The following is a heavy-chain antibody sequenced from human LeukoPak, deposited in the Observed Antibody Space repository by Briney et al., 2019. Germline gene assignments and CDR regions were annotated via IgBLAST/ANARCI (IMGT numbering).Heavy chain of an antibody. J-gene: IGHJ4*02. Sequence: PGGSLRLSCAASGFTFRNYWMGWVRQAPGKGLEWIGEINHSGSTNYNPSLKSRVTISVDTSKNQFSLKLSSVTAADTAVYYCARGVRGRQPVGSSLLAYYFDYWGQGTLVTVSS. D-gene: IGHD6-6*01. CDR1: GFTFRNYW. CDR2: INHSGST. CDR3: ARGVRGRQPVGSSLLAYYFDY. V-gene: IGHV4-34*01.